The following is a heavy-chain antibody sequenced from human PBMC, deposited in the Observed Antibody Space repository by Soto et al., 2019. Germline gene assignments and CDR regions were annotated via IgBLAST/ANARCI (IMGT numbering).Heavy chain of an antibody. D-gene: IGHD3-10*01. CDR2: VYWSDEK. Sequence: QITLKESGPTLVKPTQTLTLTCTFSGFSLKSSGVGVAWIRQPPGKALEWLALVYWSDEKRYSPSLKNRLTITKDTSKNEVVLTMTNMDPLDTATYYCAHKEYYFATRTYYNVRWFDPWGQGILVTVSS. V-gene: IGHV2-5*01. J-gene: IGHJ5*02. CDR1: GFSLKSSGVG. CDR3: AHKEYYFATRTYYNVRWFDP.